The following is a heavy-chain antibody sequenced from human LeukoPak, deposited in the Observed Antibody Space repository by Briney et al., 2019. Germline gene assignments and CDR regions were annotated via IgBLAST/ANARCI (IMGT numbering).Heavy chain of an antibody. CDR1: GFTFSDYW. Sequence: GGSLRLSCAASGFTFSDYWMSWVRQAPGKGLEWVANIKQDGSEKYYADSVKGRCTISRDNAKNSLHLQMNSLRAEDTAVYYCARDPSAFDNWGQGTMVTVSS. J-gene: IGHJ3*02. CDR3: ARDPSAFDN. CDR2: IKQDGSEK. V-gene: IGHV3-7*05.